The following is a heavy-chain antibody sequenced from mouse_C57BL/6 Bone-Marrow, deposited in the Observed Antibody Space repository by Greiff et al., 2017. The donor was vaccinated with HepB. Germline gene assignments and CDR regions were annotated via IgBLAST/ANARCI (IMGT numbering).Heavy chain of an antibody. CDR1: GYAFSSSW. J-gene: IGHJ2*01. V-gene: IGHV1-82*01. Sequence: VKVVESGPELVKPGASVKISCKASGYAFSSSWMNWVKQRPGKGLEWIGRIYPGDGDTNYNGKFKGKATLTADKSSSTAYMQLSSLTSEDSAVYFCARFSITPLWGQGTTLTVSS. CDR2: IYPGDGDT. D-gene: IGHD1-1*01. CDR3: ARFSITPL.